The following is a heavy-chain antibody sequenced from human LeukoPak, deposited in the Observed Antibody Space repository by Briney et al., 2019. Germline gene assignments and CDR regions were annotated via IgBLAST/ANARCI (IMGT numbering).Heavy chain of an antibody. CDR1: GASISSHY. Sequence: SETLSLTCSVSGASISSHYWSWIRQPPGKGLEWIGRIYTSESTNYNPSLKSRVTISVDTSKNQFSLKLSSVTAADTAVYYCARAVAGIEYYFDYWGQGTLVTVSS. CDR3: ARAVAGIEYYFDY. J-gene: IGHJ4*02. CDR2: IYTSEST. D-gene: IGHD6-19*01. V-gene: IGHV4-4*07.